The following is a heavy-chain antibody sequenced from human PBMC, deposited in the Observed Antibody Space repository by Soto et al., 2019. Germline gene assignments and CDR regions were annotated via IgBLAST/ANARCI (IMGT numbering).Heavy chain of an antibody. CDR1: GFTFDDYA. V-gene: IGHV3-9*01. CDR3: AKDPYSSLYSVAFDI. CDR2: INWNSGSI. J-gene: IGHJ3*02. Sequence: GGSLRLSCAASGFTFDDYAMHWVRQAPGKGLEWVSGINWNSGSIGYADSVKGRFTITRDNAKNSLHLQMNSLRAEDTALYYCAKDPYSSLYSVAFDIWGQGTMVTVSS. D-gene: IGHD3-22*01.